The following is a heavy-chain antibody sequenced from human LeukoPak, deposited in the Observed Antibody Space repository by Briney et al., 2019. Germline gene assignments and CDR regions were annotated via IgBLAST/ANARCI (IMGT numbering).Heavy chain of an antibody. D-gene: IGHD6-19*01. J-gene: IGHJ4*02. CDR2: IYHSGGT. V-gene: IGHV4-34*01. Sequence: SETLSLTCAVYGGSFGTYYWSWIRQPPGKGLECIGEIYHSGGTNYNPSLKTRVTISADTSKNQFSLMLRSVTAADAAVYYCTRGYSSGWYDYWGQGTLATVSS. CDR1: GGSFGTYY. CDR3: TRGYSSGWYDY.